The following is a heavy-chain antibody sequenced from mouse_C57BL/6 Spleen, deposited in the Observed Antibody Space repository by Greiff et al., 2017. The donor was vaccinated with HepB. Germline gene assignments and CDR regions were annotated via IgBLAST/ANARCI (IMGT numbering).Heavy chain of an antibody. CDR3: ARSGYYGSSGYFDV. D-gene: IGHD1-1*01. CDR1: GYSFTGYY. Sequence: VQLQQSGPELVKPGASVKISCKASGYSFTGYYMNWVKQSPEKSLEWIGEINPSTGGTTYNQKFKAKATLTVDKSSSTAYMQLKSLTSEDSAVYYCARSGYYGSSGYFDVCGTGTTVTVSS. V-gene: IGHV1-42*01. J-gene: IGHJ1*03. CDR2: INPSTGGT.